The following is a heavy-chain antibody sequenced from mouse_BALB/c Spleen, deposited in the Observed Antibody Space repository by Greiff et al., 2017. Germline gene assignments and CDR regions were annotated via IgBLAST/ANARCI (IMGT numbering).Heavy chain of an antibody. CDR1: GFSLTSYG. J-gene: IGHJ1*01. V-gene: IGHV2-5-1*01. Sequence: QVQLKESGPSLVQPSQSLSITCTVSGFSLTSYGVHWVRQSPGKGLEWLGVIWRGGSTDYNAAFMSRLSITKDNSKSQVFFKMNSLQADDTAIYYCAKRGDYYGSSYSWYFDVWGAGTTVTVSS. CDR2: IWRGGST. CDR3: AKRGDYYGSSYSWYFDV. D-gene: IGHD1-1*01.